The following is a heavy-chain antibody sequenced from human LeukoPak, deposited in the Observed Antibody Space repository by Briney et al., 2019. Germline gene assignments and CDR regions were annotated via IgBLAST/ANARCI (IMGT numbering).Heavy chain of an antibody. D-gene: IGHD3-10*01. CDR2: IIPIFGTA. J-gene: IGHJ5*02. V-gene: IGHV1-69*13. Sequence: GASVKVSCKASGGTFSSYAISWVRQAPGQGLEWMGGIIPIFGTANYAQKFQGRVTITADESTSTAYMELSSLRSEDTAVYYCARDRSELLWFGGYNWFDPWGQGTLVTVSS. CDR3: ARDRSELLWFGGYNWFDP. CDR1: GGTFSSYA.